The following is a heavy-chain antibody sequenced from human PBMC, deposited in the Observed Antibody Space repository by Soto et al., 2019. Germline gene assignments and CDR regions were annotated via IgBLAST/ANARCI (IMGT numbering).Heavy chain of an antibody. CDR2: VGGGGTDT. V-gene: IGHV3-23*01. CDR3: AKDAVPYNGKWDWFDT. CDR1: GFIFGDYA. Sequence: QFFESGGDLVQPGGSLRVHCVASGFIFGDYAMSWVRQAPGKGLDWVSSVGGGGTDTYYAASVKGRFTISRDNSKSTLYLQMNNLRAEDTAVYYCAKDAVPYNGKWDWFDTWGQGTLVIVSS. J-gene: IGHJ5*02. D-gene: IGHD1-20*01.